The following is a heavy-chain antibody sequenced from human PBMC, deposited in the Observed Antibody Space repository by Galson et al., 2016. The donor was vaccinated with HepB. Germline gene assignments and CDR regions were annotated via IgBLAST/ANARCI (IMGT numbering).Heavy chain of an antibody. J-gene: IGHJ5*02. D-gene: IGHD3-22*01. V-gene: IGHV4-31*03. CDR1: GGSISSGGYY. CDR2: IAYSGST. Sequence: TLSLTCTVSGGSISSGGYYWSWIRQHPGKGLEWIGYIAYSGSTYYNPTLKSRVTISEDTSKNQFSLKLSSVTAADTAVYYCARSYDSTGYYFPNWFEPWGQGALVTVSS. CDR3: ARSYDSTGYYFPNWFEP.